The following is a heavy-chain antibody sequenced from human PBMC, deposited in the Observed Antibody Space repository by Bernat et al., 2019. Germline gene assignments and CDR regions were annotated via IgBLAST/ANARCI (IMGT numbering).Heavy chain of an antibody. J-gene: IGHJ6*02. CDR1: GFTFSSYG. D-gene: IGHD4-17*01. CDR3: AKDNYGDTWPHYYYYYGMDV. CDR2: ISYDGSNK. V-gene: IGHV3-30*18. Sequence: VQLVESGGGLVQPGGSLRLSCAASGFTFSSYGMHWVRQAPGKGLEWVAVISYDGSNKYYADSVKGRFTISRDNSKNTLYLQMNSLRAEDTAVYYCAKDNYGDTWPHYYYYYGMDVWGQGTTVTVSS.